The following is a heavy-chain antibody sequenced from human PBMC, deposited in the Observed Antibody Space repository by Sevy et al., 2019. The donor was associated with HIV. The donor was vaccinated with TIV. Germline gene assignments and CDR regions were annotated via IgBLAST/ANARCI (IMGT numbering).Heavy chain of an antibody. J-gene: IGHJ5*02. V-gene: IGHV1-18*04. CDR2: ISAYNGST. D-gene: IGHD3-22*01. CDR1: GYTFTSYG. Sequence: ASVKVSCKASGYTFTSYGISWVRQAPGQGLEWMGWISAYNGSTNYAQKLQGRVTMTTDTSTSTAYMELRSLRSDDTAVYYCARQATNPYYYDSSGYGNWFDPWGQGTLVTVSS. CDR3: ARQATNPYYYDSSGYGNWFDP.